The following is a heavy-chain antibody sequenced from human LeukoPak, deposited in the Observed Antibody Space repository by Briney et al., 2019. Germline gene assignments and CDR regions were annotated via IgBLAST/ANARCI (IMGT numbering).Heavy chain of an antibody. CDR3: AKANRRNFCSGGSCYFDY. CDR1: GFTFSSYG. Sequence: PGGSLRLSCAASGFTFSSYGMHWVRQAPGEGLGWVAVIWYDGSNKYYADSVKRRFTISRDNSKNTLYLQMNSLRAEDTAVYYCAKANRRNFCSGGSCYFDYWGQGTLVSVSS. J-gene: IGHJ4*02. CDR2: IWYDGSNK. V-gene: IGHV3-33*06. D-gene: IGHD2-15*01.